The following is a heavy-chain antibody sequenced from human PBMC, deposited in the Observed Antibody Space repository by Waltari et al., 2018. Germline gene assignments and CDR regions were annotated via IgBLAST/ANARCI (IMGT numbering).Heavy chain of an antibody. CDR3: ARGQDYGSGSRTYPGDY. D-gene: IGHD3-10*01. CDR1: GGTVSSYA. CDR2: IIPIFGTA. V-gene: IGHV1-69*14. J-gene: IGHJ4*02. Sequence: QVQLVQSGAEVKKPGSSVKVSCKASGGTVSSYAISWVRQAPGQGLEWMGGIIPIFGTANYAQKFQGRVTITADKSTSTAYMELSSLRSEDTAVYYCARGQDYGSGSRTYPGDYWGQGTLVTVSS.